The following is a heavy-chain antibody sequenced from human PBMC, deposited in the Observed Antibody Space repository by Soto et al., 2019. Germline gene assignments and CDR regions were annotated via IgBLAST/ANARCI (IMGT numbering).Heavy chain of an antibody. CDR2: IYYSGSP. CDR3: AGGRDDYDVLYFDH. D-gene: IGHD4-17*01. CDR1: GGSICSYY. Sequence: SATLSLTCTVSGGSICSYYWSWLRQPLGKGLEWIGYIYYSGSPNYSPSLESRVTISEDTSKNQFSLKLSSVTAADTAIYYCAGGRDDYDVLYFDHLARGTQGT. V-gene: IGHV4-59*07. J-gene: IGHJ2*01.